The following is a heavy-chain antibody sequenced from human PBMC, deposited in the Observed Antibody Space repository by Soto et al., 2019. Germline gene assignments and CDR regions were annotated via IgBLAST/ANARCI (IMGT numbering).Heavy chain of an antibody. CDR2: IYHSGST. V-gene: IGHV4-4*02. CDR1: GGSISSSNW. D-gene: IGHD6-13*01. J-gene: IGHJ4*02. CDR3: ASNSHMAAELSGDFDY. Sequence: QVQLQESGPGLVKPSGTLSLTCAVSGGSISSSNWWSWVRQPPGKGLEWIGEIYHSGSTNYNPSLKSRVSISVDKSKNQFSLKLSSVTAADTAVYYCASNSHMAAELSGDFDYWGQGTLVTVSS.